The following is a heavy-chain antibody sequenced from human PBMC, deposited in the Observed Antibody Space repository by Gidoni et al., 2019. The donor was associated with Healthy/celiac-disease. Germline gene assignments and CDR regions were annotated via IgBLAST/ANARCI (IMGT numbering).Heavy chain of an antibody. Sequence: EVQLVESGGGLVQPGGSLRLSCAASGFTFSSYSMNWVRQAPGKGLEWVSYISSSSSTIYYADSVKGRFTISRDNAKNSLYLQMNSLRDEDTAVYYCASLPREGVIVVPAAPGAVFDYWGQGTLVTVSS. CDR1: GFTFSSYS. D-gene: IGHD2-2*01. CDR2: ISSSSSTI. V-gene: IGHV3-48*02. J-gene: IGHJ4*02. CDR3: ASLPREGVIVVPAAPGAVFDY.